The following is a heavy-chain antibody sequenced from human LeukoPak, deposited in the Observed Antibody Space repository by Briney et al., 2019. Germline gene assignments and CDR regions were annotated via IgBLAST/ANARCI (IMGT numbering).Heavy chain of an antibody. V-gene: IGHV3-21*01. Sequence: GGSLRLSCAASGFTFSSYSMNWVRQAPGKGLEWVSSISSSSSYIYYADSVKGRFTISRDNAKNSLYLQMNSLRAEDTAVYYCASGRIAAAGNANWFDPWGQGTLVTVSS. J-gene: IGHJ5*02. CDR2: ISSSSSYI. CDR1: GFTFSSYS. CDR3: ASGRIAAAGNANWFDP. D-gene: IGHD6-13*01.